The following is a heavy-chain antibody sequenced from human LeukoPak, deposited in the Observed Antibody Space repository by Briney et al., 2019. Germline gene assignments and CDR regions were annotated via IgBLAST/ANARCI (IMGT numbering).Heavy chain of an antibody. CDR3: ARDRRETYCGGDCYSGSIDY. V-gene: IGHV3-74*01. J-gene: IGHJ4*02. CDR2: INSDGSST. CDR1: GFTFSNYYW. Sequence: GRSLRLSCAASGFTFSNYYWMHWVRQAPGKGLVWVSRINSDGSSTSYADSVKGRFTISRDNAKNALYLQMNTPRAEDTAVYYCARDRRETYCGGDCYSGSIDYWGQGTLVTVSS. D-gene: IGHD2-21*02.